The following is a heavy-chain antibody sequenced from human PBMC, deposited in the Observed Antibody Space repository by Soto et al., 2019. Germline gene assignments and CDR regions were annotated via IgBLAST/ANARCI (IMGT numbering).Heavy chain of an antibody. Sequence: GESLKISCKASGYSFTGYWIGWVRQMPGKGLEWMGIIYPGDSDARYSPSFQGQVTISVDTSINTAFLRWDSPTTSDTAMYYCASQEDYNILTGYFHYFDYWGQGSLVTVSS. CDR3: ASQEDYNILTGYFHYFDY. V-gene: IGHV5-51*01. CDR1: GYSFTGYW. CDR2: IYPGDSDA. D-gene: IGHD3-9*01. J-gene: IGHJ4*02.